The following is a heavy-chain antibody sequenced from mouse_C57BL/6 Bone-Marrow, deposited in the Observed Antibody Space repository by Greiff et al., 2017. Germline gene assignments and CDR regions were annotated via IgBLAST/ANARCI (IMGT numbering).Heavy chain of an antibody. J-gene: IGHJ2*01. Sequence: QVQLQQPGAELVKPGASVKLSCKASGYTFTSYWMHWVKQRPGQGLEWIGMIHPNSGSTNYNEKFKSKATLTVDKSSSTASMQLSSLTSEDSAVYYCARVTTVVAPWGYWGQGTTLTVSS. D-gene: IGHD1-1*01. V-gene: IGHV1-64*01. CDR1: GYTFTSYW. CDR2: IHPNSGST. CDR3: ARVTTVVAPWGY.